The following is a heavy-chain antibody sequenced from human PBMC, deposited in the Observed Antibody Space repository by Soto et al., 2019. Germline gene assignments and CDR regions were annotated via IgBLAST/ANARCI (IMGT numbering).Heavy chain of an antibody. V-gene: IGHV3-74*01. CDR2: INSDGSST. CDR1: GFTFSSYW. CDR3: ATVPGPRYCSSPSCPPLDV. Sequence: PGGSLRLSCAASGFTFSSYWMHWVRQAPGKGLVWVSRINSDGSSTSYADSVKGRFTISRDNAKNTLYLQMNSLRAEDTAVYYCATVPGPRYCSSPSCPPLDVWGKGTTVTVSS. D-gene: IGHD2-2*01. J-gene: IGHJ6*04.